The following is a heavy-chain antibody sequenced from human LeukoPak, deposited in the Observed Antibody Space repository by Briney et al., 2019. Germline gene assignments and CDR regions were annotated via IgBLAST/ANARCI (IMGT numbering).Heavy chain of an antibody. CDR1: GFTFSSYG. D-gene: IGHD3-10*01. CDR2: IRYDGSNK. V-gene: IGHV3-30*02. J-gene: IGHJ4*02. CDR3: AKDTHYYGSGSHFDY. Sequence: GGSLRLSCAASGFTFSSYGMHWVRQAPGKGLEWVAFIRYDGSNKHYADSVKGRFTISRDNSKNTLYLQMNSLRAEDTAVYYCAKDTHYYGSGSHFDYWGQGTLVTVSS.